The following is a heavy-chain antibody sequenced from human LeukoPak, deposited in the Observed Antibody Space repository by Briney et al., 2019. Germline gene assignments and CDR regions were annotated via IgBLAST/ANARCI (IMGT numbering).Heavy chain of an antibody. D-gene: IGHD6-19*01. V-gene: IGHV3-30-3*01. CDR1: GFTFSSYA. J-gene: IGHJ4*01. CDR2: ISYDGSIQ. CDR3: ARDPVTVAGTRWFDY. Sequence: GGSLRLSCAASGFTFSSYAMHWVRQAPGKGLEWVAVISYDGSIQFYADSVMGRFTISRDNSKNTLYLQMNSLRAEDTAVYYCARDPVTVAGTRWFDYWGHGTLVTVSS.